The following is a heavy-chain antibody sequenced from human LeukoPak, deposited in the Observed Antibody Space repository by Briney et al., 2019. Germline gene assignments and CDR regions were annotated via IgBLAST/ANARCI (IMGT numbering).Heavy chain of an antibody. CDR2: VSALTGNT. Sequence: ASVKVSCKASGFTFTNYGFSWVRQAPGQGLEWMGWVSALTGNTKYAQNLQGRFIMTTDTSTTTAYMELSSLRSDDTAVYYCAREGSSYCSGDSCYGDAFDIWGQGTMVTVSS. CDR1: GFTFTNYG. CDR3: AREGSSYCSGDSCYGDAFDI. V-gene: IGHV1-18*01. D-gene: IGHD2-15*01. J-gene: IGHJ3*02.